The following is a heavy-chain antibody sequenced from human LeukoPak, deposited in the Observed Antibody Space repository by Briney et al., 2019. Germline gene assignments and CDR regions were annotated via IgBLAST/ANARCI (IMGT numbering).Heavy chain of an antibody. CDR1: GFTFSSYG. CDR2: IWYDGSNK. CDR3: ARDVPRGAFDN. Sequence: GGSLRLSCAASGFTFSSYGMHWVRQAPGKGLEWVAVIWYDGSNKYYADSVKGRFTISRDNSKNTLYLQMNSLRAEETAVYYCARDVPRGAFDNWGQRTMVNVSS. J-gene: IGHJ3*02. V-gene: IGHV3-33*01.